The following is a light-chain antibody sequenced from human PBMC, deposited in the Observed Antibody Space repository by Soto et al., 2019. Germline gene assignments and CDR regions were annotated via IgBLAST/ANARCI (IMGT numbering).Light chain of an antibody. V-gene: IGLV1-40*01. CDR3: QSYDISLSVSVI. Sequence: QSVLTQPPSVSVAPGQRVTISCTGSSSNIVAGYGVQWYQQLPGAAPKLLIFGNSNRPSGVPDRFSGSRSGTSASLAITGLQAEDEADYFCQSYDISLSVSVIFGGGTKVTVL. J-gene: IGLJ2*01. CDR2: GNS. CDR1: SSNIVAGYG.